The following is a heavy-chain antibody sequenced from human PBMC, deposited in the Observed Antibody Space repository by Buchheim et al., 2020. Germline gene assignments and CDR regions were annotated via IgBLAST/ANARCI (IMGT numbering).Heavy chain of an antibody. D-gene: IGHD2-2*01. J-gene: IGHJ6*02. CDR2: IYYNGST. CDR1: GGSISSGDYY. Sequence: QVQLQESGPGLVKPSQTLSLTCTVSGGSISSGDYYWSWIRQPPGKGLEWIGYIYYNGSTYSTPSLKSRLTISVDPSKNQFSLKLRSVTAADTAMYYCARGEQYCSSTNCYRDYYGMDVWGQGTT. V-gene: IGHV4-30-4*01. CDR3: ARGEQYCSSTNCYRDYYGMDV.